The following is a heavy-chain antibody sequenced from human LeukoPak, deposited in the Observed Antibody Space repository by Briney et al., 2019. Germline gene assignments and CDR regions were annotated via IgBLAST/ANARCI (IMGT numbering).Heavy chain of an antibody. V-gene: IGHV3-21*01. Sequence: PGGSLRLSCAASGFTFSSYSMNWVRQAPGKGLEWVSSISSSSSYIYYADSVKGRFTISRDNAKNSLYLQMNSLRAEDTAVYYCARDGGLGYDFGYWGQGTLVTVSS. CDR1: GFTFSSYS. J-gene: IGHJ4*02. CDR3: ARDGGLGYDFGY. CDR2: ISSSSSYI. D-gene: IGHD5-12*01.